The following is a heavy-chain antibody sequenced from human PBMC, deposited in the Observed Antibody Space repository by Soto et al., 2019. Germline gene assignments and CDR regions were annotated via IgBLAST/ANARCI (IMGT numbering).Heavy chain of an antibody. J-gene: IGHJ6*02. D-gene: IGHD6-13*01. Sequence: GGCLRLSCAASGFTFSSYAMSWVRQAPGKGLEWVSAISGSGGSTYYADSVKGRFTISRDNSKNTLYLQMNSLRAEDTAVYYCAKESSSSWYAPIYYGMDVWGQGTTVTVSS. V-gene: IGHV3-23*01. CDR1: GFTFSSYA. CDR2: ISGSGGST. CDR3: AKESSSSWYAPIYYGMDV.